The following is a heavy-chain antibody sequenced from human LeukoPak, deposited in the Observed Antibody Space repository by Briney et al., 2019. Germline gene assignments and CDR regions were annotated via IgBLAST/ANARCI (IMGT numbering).Heavy chain of an antibody. CDR3: AKDHGGSGWP. V-gene: IGHV3-30*18. J-gene: IGHJ5*02. D-gene: IGHD6-19*01. CDR2: ISYDGSNK. CDR1: GFTFSSYG. Sequence: GGSLRLSCAASGFTFSSYGMHWVRQAPGKGLEWVAVISYDGSNKYYADSVKGRFTISRDNSKNTLYPQMNSLRAEDTAVYYCAKDHGGSGWPWGQGTLVTVSS.